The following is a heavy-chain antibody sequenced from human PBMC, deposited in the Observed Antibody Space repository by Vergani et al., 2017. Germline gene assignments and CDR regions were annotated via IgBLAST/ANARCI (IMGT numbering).Heavy chain of an antibody. D-gene: IGHD2-21*01. CDR2: VFYGGRT. CDR3: ARRISVVRPSSMTAFDH. Sequence: QMQLQESGPGLVKPSETLSLSCTVSGDSISTSSYAWGWIRQPPGKTLEWIGTVFYGGRTSYNPSLKSRVTLSLDTSKTQISLHLTSVTAADTAVYYCARRISVVRPSSMTAFDHWVQGALVTVSS. J-gene: IGHJ4*02. V-gene: IGHV4-39*01. CDR1: GDSISTSSYA.